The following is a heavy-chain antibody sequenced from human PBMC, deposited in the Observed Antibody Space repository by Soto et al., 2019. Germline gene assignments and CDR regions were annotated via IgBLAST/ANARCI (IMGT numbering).Heavy chain of an antibody. CDR3: ARGDTLTGYTQIDY. D-gene: IGHD3-9*01. CDR1: GYTFTSYA. CDR2: INAGNGNT. J-gene: IGHJ4*02. Sequence: ASVKVSCKASGYTFTSYAMHWVRQAPGQRLEWMGWINAGNGNTKYSQKFQGRVTITRDTSASTAYMELSSLRSEDTAVYYCARGDTLTGYTQIDYWGQGTLVTVSS. V-gene: IGHV1-3*01.